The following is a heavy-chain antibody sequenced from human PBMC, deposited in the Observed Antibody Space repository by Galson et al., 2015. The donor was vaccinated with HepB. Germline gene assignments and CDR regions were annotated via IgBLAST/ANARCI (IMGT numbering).Heavy chain of an antibody. Sequence: SLRLSCAVSGFTFSNYVMNWVRQAPGKGLEWVSDISGSGGRTYYADSVKGRFTISRDNSKNTLYLQMNSLRVEDTAAYYCAARYSSSWFYFDYWGQGTLVTVSS. CDR3: AARYSSSWFYFDY. CDR2: ISGSGGRT. V-gene: IGHV3-23*01. D-gene: IGHD6-13*01. J-gene: IGHJ4*02. CDR1: GFTFSNYV.